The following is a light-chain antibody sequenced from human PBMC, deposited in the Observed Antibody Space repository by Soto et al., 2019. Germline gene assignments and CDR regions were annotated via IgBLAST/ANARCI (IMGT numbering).Light chain of an antibody. CDR3: SSYTSSSTYV. CDR1: SSEVGGYNY. CDR2: DVS. V-gene: IGLV2-14*03. Sequence: QSVLTQPASVSWSPGQSITISCTGTSSEVGGYNYVSWNQQHPGKAPKLMIYDVSNRPSGVSNRFSGSKSGNTASLTISGLQAEDEADYYCSSYTSSSTYVFGTGTKVTVL. J-gene: IGLJ1*01.